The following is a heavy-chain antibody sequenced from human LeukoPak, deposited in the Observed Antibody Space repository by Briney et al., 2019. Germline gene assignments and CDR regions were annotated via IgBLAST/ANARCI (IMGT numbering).Heavy chain of an antibody. V-gene: IGHV1-46*01. CDR2: INPSGGST. D-gene: IGHD3-10*01. J-gene: IGHJ3*02. Sequence: ASVKVSCKASGGTFRNYAISWVRQAPGQGLEWMGIINPSGGSTSYAQKFQGRVTMTRDTSTSTVYMELSSLRSEDTAVYYCARAYYGSGSYRAFDIWGQGTMVTVSS. CDR3: ARAYYGSGSYRAFDI. CDR1: GGTFRNYA.